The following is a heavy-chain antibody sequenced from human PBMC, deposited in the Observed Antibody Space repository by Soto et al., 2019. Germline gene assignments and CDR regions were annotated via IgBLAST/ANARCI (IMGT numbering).Heavy chain of an antibody. Sequence: ASVKVSCKASGGTLSSYAISWVRQAPGQGLEWMGGIIPIFGTANYAQKFQGRVTITADESTSTAYMELSSLRSEDTAVYYCARDRAYCGGDCYWWFDPWGQGTLVTVSS. D-gene: IGHD2-21*02. CDR2: IIPIFGTA. CDR1: GGTLSSYA. CDR3: ARDRAYCGGDCYWWFDP. V-gene: IGHV1-69*13. J-gene: IGHJ5*02.